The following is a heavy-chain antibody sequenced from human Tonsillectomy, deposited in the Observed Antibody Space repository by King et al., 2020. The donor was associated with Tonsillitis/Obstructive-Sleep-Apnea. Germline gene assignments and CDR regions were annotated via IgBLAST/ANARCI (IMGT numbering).Heavy chain of an antibody. J-gene: IGHJ6*02. CDR3: ARPNPQFNYYYGMDV. CDR2: INSDGSST. CDR1: GFTFSSYW. V-gene: IGHV3-74*01. Sequence: VQLVESGGGLVKPGGSLRLSCAASGFTFSSYWMHWVRQAPGKGLVWVSRINSDGSSTSYADSVKGRFTISRDNAKDTLYLQMNSLRAEDTAVYYCARPNPQFNYYYGMDVWGQGTTVTVSS.